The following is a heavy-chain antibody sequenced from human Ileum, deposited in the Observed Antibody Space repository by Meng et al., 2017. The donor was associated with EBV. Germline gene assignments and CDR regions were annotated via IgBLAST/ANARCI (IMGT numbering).Heavy chain of an antibody. V-gene: IGHV4-39*07. CDR2: IYHTGST. CDR3: ARNVPGTSAYYD. J-gene: IGHJ4*02. CDR1: GGSITSYSYY. Sequence: QLHLQESDPGLVKPSGTLSLTCSVSGGSITSYSYYWGLIPQPPGKGLEWIATIYHTGSTYYNPSLKSRVTMSVDTSKNQFSLNLNSVTAVDTAVYYCARNVPGTSAYYDWGQGTLVTASS. D-gene: IGHD3-22*01.